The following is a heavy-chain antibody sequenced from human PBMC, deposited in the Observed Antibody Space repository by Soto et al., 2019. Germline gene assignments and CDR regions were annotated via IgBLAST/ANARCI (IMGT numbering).Heavy chain of an antibody. CDR2: IDPTDSYA. J-gene: IGHJ3*02. D-gene: IGHD5-12*01. V-gene: IGHV5-10-1*01. Sequence: PGESLKISCRVSGYSFTSYWISWVRQMPGKGLEWMGRIDPTDSYANYSPSFQGHVTFSVDRSINTAYLQWSSLKAPDTAIYYCARSRVSTPRLEDPFDIWGQGTRVTVS. CDR3: ARSRVSTPRLEDPFDI. CDR1: GYSFTSYW.